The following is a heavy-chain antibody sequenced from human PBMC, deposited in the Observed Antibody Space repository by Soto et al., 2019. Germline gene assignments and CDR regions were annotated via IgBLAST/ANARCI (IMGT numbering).Heavy chain of an antibody. Sequence: QVQLLQSGAEVKKPGASVKVSCKASGYTFTSYYIHWMRQAPGQGLECMGIINPSGGSTTYARKFQGRVTMTRDTSASTVYMELSSLKSEDTAVYFCAREATTVTSAPLDYWGLGTPVTVSS. D-gene: IGHD4-17*01. CDR2: INPSGGST. V-gene: IGHV1-46*01. CDR1: GYTFTSYY. J-gene: IGHJ4*02. CDR3: AREATTVTSAPLDY.